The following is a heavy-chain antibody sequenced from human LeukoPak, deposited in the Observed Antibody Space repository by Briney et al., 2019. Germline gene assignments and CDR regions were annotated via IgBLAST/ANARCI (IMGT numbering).Heavy chain of an antibody. D-gene: IGHD2-21*02. CDR2: IYYGGST. CDR3: ARERAPYCGGDCYYFDY. J-gene: IGHJ4*02. Sequence: SETLSLTCSVSGGSISKSNHYWGWIRQPPGKGLEWIGSIYYGGSTYYNPSLKSRVTISVDTSKNQFSLRLRSVTAADTAVYYCARERAPYCGGDCYYFDYWGQGTLVTVSS. V-gene: IGHV4-39*02. CDR1: GGSISKSNHY.